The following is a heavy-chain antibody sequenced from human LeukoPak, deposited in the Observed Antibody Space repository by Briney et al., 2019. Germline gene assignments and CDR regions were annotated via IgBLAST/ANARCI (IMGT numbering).Heavy chain of an antibody. V-gene: IGHV3-20*04. J-gene: IGHJ6*03. Sequence: PGGSLRLSCAASGFTFDDYGMSSVRQAPGKGLEWVSGINWNGGSTRYADSVKGRFTISRDNAKNSLYLQMNSLRAEDTALYYCARDAPLRNYYYMDVWGKGTTVTVSS. CDR3: ARDAPLRNYYYMDV. CDR2: INWNGGST. CDR1: GFTFDDYG.